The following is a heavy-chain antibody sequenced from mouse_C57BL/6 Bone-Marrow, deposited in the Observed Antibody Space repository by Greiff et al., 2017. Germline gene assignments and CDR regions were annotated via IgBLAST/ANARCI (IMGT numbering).Heavy chain of an antibody. CDR1: GYTFTDYN. J-gene: IGHJ2*01. D-gene: IGHD3-1*01. V-gene: IGHV1-22*01. CDR3: ARSGGQGYFDY. CDR2: INPNNGGT. Sequence: EVKLQESGPELVKPGASVKMSCKASGYTFTDYNMHWVKQSHGKSLEWIGYINPNNGGTSYNQKFKGKVTLTVNKSSSTAYMELRSLTSEDSAVYYCARSGGQGYFDYWGQGTTLSVSS.